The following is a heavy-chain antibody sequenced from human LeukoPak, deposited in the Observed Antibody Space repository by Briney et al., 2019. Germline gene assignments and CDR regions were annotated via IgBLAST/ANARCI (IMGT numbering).Heavy chain of an antibody. V-gene: IGHV4-34*01. CDR3: ARLWGYSSGRYMTPS. Sequence: PSETLSLTCAVYGGSFSGYYWSWIRQPPGKGLEWIGEINHSGSTNYNPSLKSRVTISVDTSKNQFSLKLSSVTAADTAVYYCARLWGYSSGRYMTPSWGQGTLVTVSS. CDR2: INHSGST. J-gene: IGHJ4*02. D-gene: IGHD6-19*01. CDR1: GGSFSGYY.